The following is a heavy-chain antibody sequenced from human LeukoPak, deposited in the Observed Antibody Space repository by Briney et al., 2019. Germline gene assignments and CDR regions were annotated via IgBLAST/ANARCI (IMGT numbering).Heavy chain of an antibody. CDR2: ISSSSSYI. J-gene: IGHJ6*02. D-gene: IGHD2-2*01. CDR1: GFTFSSYS. Sequence: GGSLRLSCAASGFTFSSYSMNWVRQAPGKGLEWVSSISSSSSYIYYADSVKGRFTISRDNAKNSLYLQMNSLKASDTAMYYCARQYCSSTSCYAGYYYYGMDVWGQGTTVTVSS. CDR3: ARQYCSSTSCYAGYYYYGMDV. V-gene: IGHV3-21*04.